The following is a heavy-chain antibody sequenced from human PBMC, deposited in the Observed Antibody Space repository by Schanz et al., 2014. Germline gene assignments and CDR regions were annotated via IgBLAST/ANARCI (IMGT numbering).Heavy chain of an antibody. J-gene: IGHJ5*02. D-gene: IGHD1-26*01. Sequence: EVQVVESGGGLEQPGGSLRLSCAASGFTFSNYAMSWIRQAPGKGLEWVSVISGESAIRDYADSVKGRFTISRDNSKRTLYLQMNSLRADDTAVYYCAKELYSGSHYGWFDPWGQGTLVTVSS. CDR2: ISGESAIR. V-gene: IGHV3-23*04. CDR3: AKELYSGSHYGWFDP. CDR1: GFTFSNYA.